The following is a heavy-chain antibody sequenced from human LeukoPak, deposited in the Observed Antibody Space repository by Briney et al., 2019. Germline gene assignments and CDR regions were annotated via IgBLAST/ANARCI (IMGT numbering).Heavy chain of an antibody. D-gene: IGHD3-10*01. J-gene: IGHJ4*02. CDR2: INSDGSST. Sequence: PGGSLRLSCAASGFTFSSYWMHWVRHAPGKGLVWVSRINSDGSSTSYADSVNGRFTISRENAKNTLYLQMNSLRAGDTAVYYCARDAPGITMVAYWGQGTLVTVSS. V-gene: IGHV3-74*01. CDR3: ARDAPGITMVAY. CDR1: GFTFSSYW.